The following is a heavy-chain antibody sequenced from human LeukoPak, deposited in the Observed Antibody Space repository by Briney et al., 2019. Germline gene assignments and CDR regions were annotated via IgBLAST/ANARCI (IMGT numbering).Heavy chain of an antibody. CDR2: IFGSGGSP. D-gene: IGHD5-18*01. J-gene: IGHJ4*02. V-gene: IGHV3-23*01. CDR3: GKTTVGYSSGQKPAWPVDY. Sequence: GGSLRLSCEASGFTFGSHAMYWARQAPGKGLEWVAGIFGSGGSPHYADSVKGRFTISRDNSRNTVYLQINSLRAEDTAVYYCGKTTVGYSSGQKPAWPVDYWGQGTLVTVSS. CDR1: GFTFGSHA.